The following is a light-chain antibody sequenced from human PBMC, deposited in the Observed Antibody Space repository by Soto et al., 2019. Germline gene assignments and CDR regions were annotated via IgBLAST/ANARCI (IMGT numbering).Light chain of an antibody. J-gene: IGKJ1*01. V-gene: IGKV3-15*01. CDR1: QSISSN. Sequence: EIVMTQSPATLSVSPGGRATLSCRASQSISSNLAWYQQKPGQAPKLLIYGASTRAAGIAARFSGSGSGTDFTLTISSLQSEDFAVYYCQQYNIWPRTFGQGKKVEI. CDR2: GAS. CDR3: QQYNIWPRT.